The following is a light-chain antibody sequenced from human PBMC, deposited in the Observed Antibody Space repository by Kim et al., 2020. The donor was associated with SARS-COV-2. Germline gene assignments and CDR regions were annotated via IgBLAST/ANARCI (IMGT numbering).Light chain of an antibody. CDR1: QDIGDY. J-gene: IGKJ2*01. Sequence: GDRVTITCRASQDIGDYLAWFQQKPGKVPKLLIYGASTLQSGVPSRFSGSGSGTDFILTISSLQPEDFATYYCQNYIGAPYTFG. V-gene: IGKV1-27*01. CDR3: QNYIGAPYT. CDR2: GAS.